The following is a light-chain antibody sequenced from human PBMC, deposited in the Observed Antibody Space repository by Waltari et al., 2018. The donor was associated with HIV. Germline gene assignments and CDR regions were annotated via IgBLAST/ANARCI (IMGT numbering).Light chain of an antibody. Sequence: SQMTQSPSSLSASVGDTVSLTCRASQSISNWLAWYQHKPGKAPSLLIYKASSRRSGVPSRFTGSGSGTEFTLTITSLQPGDSATYYCQQYNTYPLTFGGGTRLEIK. CDR1: QSISNW. CDR2: KAS. J-gene: IGKJ4*01. CDR3: QQYNTYPLT. V-gene: IGKV1-5*03.